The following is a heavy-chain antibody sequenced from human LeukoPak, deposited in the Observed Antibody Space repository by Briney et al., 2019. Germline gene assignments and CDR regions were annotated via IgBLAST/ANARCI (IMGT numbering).Heavy chain of an antibody. Sequence: PETLSLTCSVSGVPISTYYWSWLRQSPGKGLEWIAYVYYNGDIMYNPSLKSRVTISLDTSKNQFSLSMTSVTAADTAVYFCATTWYYDSRGYLFDDWGHGTLVTVSS. CDR1: GVPISTYY. J-gene: IGHJ4*01. D-gene: IGHD3-22*01. V-gene: IGHV4-59*01. CDR3: ATTWYYDSRGYLFDD. CDR2: VYYNGDI.